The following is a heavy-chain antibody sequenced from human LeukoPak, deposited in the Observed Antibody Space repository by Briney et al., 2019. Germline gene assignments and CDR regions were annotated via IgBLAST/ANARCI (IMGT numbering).Heavy chain of an antibody. Sequence: GGSLRLSCAASGFTFSSYAMSWVRQAPGKGLEWVSAISGSGGSTYYTDSVKGRFTISRDNSKNTLYLQMNSLRAEDTAVYYCANGIFGVAEPFDYWGQGTLDTVSS. V-gene: IGHV3-23*01. D-gene: IGHD3-3*01. CDR1: GFTFSSYA. CDR3: ANGIFGVAEPFDY. J-gene: IGHJ4*02. CDR2: ISGSGGST.